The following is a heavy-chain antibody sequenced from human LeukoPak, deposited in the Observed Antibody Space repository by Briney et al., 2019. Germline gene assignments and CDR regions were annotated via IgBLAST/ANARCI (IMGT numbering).Heavy chain of an antibody. Sequence: SETLSLTCAVYGGSFSQYYWSWMRQPPGKGLEWIGEINYSGDTNYNPSLKSRLTLSVDTSKNQFSLRLSSVTAADTATYYCARHAPVEPPIRAFDFWGHGNLVVVSS. CDR1: GGSFSQYY. D-gene: IGHD1-14*01. V-gene: IGHV4-34*01. CDR3: ARHAPVEPPIRAFDF. CDR2: INYSGDT. J-gene: IGHJ4*01.